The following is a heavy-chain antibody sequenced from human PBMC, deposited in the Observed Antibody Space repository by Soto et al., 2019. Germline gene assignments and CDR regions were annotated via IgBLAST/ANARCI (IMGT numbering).Heavy chain of an antibody. CDR1: GGSISSSNW. V-gene: IGHV4-4*02. J-gene: IGHJ4*02. D-gene: IGHD6-6*01. Sequence: PSETLSLTCAVSGGSISSSNWWSWVRQPPGKGLEWIGEIYHSGSTYYNPSLKSRVTISFDTSKNQFSLKLSSVTAADTAVYYCARSHIVPRLFMYPYDYWGQGTPVTVSS. CDR2: IYHSGST. CDR3: ARSHIVPRLFMYPYDY.